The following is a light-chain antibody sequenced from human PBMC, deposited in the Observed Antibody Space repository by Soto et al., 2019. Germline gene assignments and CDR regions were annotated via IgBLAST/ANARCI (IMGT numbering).Light chain of an antibody. CDR2: EVS. CDR1: SSDVGSYNL. J-gene: IGLJ1*01. Sequence: QSALTQPASVSGSPGQSITTSCTGTSSDVGSYNLVSWYQQHPGKAPKLMIYEVSKRPSGVSNRFSGSKSGNTASLTISGLQAEDEADYYCCSYAGSSLVFGTGTKVTVL. CDR3: CSYAGSSLV. V-gene: IGLV2-23*02.